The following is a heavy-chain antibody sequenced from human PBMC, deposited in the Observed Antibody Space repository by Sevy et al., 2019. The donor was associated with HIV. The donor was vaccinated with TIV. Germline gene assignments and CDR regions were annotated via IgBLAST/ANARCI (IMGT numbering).Heavy chain of an antibody. D-gene: IGHD2-8*02. CDR1: GGTFSSYA. V-gene: IGHV1-69*13. CDR2: IIPIFGTA. Sequence: ASLKVSCKASGGTFSSYAISWVRQAPGQGLEWMGGIIPIFGTANYAQKFQGRVTITADESTSTAYMELSSLRSEDTAVYYCAIRDCTGGVCYGPYYYGMDVWGQGTTVTVSS. J-gene: IGHJ6*02. CDR3: AIRDCTGGVCYGPYYYGMDV.